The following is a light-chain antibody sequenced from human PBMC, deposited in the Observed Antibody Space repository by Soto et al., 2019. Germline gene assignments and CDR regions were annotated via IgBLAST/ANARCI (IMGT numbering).Light chain of an antibody. CDR2: AAS. V-gene: IGKV1-9*01. J-gene: IGKJ4*01. Sequence: DIQLTQSPSFVSASVGDRVTITCRARQGISSFLAWYQQKPGKAPKLLIYAASTLQSGVPSRFSGSGSGTEFTLTVSSLQPEDFGTYSCQQLNSYPLTFGGGTKVEIK. CDR1: QGISSF. CDR3: QQLNSYPLT.